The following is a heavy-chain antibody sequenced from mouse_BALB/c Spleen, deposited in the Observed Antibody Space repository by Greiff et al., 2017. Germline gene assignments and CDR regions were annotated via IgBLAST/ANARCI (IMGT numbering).Heavy chain of an antibody. D-gene: IGHD1-1*01. CDR3: ARSGYYGSSAAWFAY. V-gene: IGHV3-1*02. CDR2: IHYSGST. CDR1: GYSITSGYS. Sequence: EVKLMESGPDLVKPSQSLSLTCTVTGYSITSGYSWHWIRQFPGNKLEWMGYIHYSGSTNYNPSLKSRISITRDTSKNQFFLQLNSVTTEDTATYYCARSGYYGSSAAWFAYWGQGTLVTVSA. J-gene: IGHJ3*01.